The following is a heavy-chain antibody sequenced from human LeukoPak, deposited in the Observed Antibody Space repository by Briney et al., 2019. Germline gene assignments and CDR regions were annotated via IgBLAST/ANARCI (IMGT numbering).Heavy chain of an antibody. Sequence: GGSLRLSCAASGFTFSSYAMSWVRQAPGKGLEWVSAISGSGGSTYYADSVKGRFTISRDNAKNSLYLQMNSLRAEDTAVYYCARDTLRYFDSDDMDVWGQGTTVTVSS. CDR2: ISGSGGST. V-gene: IGHV3-23*01. CDR3: ARDTLRYFDSDDMDV. D-gene: IGHD3-9*01. J-gene: IGHJ6*02. CDR1: GFTFSSYA.